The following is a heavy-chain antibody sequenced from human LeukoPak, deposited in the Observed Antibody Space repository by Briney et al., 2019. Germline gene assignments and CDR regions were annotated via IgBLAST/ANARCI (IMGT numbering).Heavy chain of an antibody. CDR1: GFTVSSNY. CDR2: IYSGGTT. D-gene: IGHD3-10*01. Sequence: GGSLRLSCAASGFTVSSNYMNWVRQAPGKGLEWVSIIYSGGTTYYADSVKGRFTISRDNSKNTLYLQMDSLRAEDTAVYYCARVVRNYGSGTGLNYYYYMDVWGKGTTVTVSS. CDR3: ARVVRNYGSGTGLNYYYYMDV. V-gene: IGHV3-53*01. J-gene: IGHJ6*03.